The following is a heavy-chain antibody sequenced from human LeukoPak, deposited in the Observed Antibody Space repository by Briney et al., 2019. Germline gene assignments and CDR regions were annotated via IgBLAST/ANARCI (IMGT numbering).Heavy chain of an antibody. CDR1: GYTFTSYG. V-gene: IGHV1-18*04. CDR2: ISPYTGNT. D-gene: IGHD3-16*02. CDR3: ARDQYDSVWGSYRPYFDY. J-gene: IGHJ4*02. Sequence: WASVKVSCKASGYTFTSYGISWVRQAPGQGLEWMGSISPYTGNTKYAERFQDRVIMTTDTSTRTAYMELRSLRSDDTAVFYCARDQYDSVWGSYRPYFDYWGQGTLATVSS.